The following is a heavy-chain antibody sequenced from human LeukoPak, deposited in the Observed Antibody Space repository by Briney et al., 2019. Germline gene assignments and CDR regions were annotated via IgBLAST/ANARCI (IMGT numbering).Heavy chain of an antibody. V-gene: IGHV4-61*02. CDR3: ARDMGVYKQQNWFDP. CDR1: GNSISSGDNY. D-gene: IGHD2-8*02. J-gene: IGHJ5*02. Sequence: SETLSLTCTVSGNSISSGDNYWSWIRQPAGKGLEWIGRIYTSGSTNYNPSLKSRVTMSVDTSKNQFSLRLNSVTAADTAVYYCARDMGVYKQQNWFDPWGQGTLVTVSA. CDR2: IYTSGST.